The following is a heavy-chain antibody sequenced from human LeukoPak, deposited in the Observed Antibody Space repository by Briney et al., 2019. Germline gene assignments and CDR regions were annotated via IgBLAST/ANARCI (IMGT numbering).Heavy chain of an antibody. V-gene: IGHV4-61*02. CDR2: IYTSGST. Sequence: SQTLSLTCTVSGGSISSGSYYWSWIRQPAGKRLEWIGRIYTSGSTNYNPSLRSRVTISVDTSKNQFSLKLSSVTAADTAVYYCARGETVNYGSGLDVWGKGTTVTVSS. CDR1: GGSISSGSYY. D-gene: IGHD3-10*01. CDR3: ARGETVNYGSGLDV. J-gene: IGHJ6*04.